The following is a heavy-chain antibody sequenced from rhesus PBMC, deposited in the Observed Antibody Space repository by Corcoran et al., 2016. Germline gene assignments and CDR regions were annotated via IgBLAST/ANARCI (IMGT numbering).Heavy chain of an antibody. V-gene: IGHV1S2*01. CDR1: GYTFTDYH. CDR2: INPYNGNT. J-gene: IGHJ4*01. Sequence: QVQLVQSGAEVKKPGSSVKVSCKASGYTFTDYHMHWVRQAPRQGLKWMGWINPYNGNTKYAQKFQGRVTMTRDTSTSTAYMGLSSLRSEDTAVYYCAREGVYTVTMFDYWGQGVLVTVSS. D-gene: IGHD4-23*01. CDR3: AREGVYTVTMFDY.